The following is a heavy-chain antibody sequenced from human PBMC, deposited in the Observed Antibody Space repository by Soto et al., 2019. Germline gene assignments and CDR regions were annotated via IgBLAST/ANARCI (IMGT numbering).Heavy chain of an antibody. CDR3: ARRGYSGYDYPPYYFDY. CDR1: GGSISSSSYY. CDR2: IYYSGST. J-gene: IGHJ4*02. V-gene: IGHV4-39*01. Sequence: WETLSLTCTVSGGSISSSSYYWGWIRQPPGKGLEWIGSIYYSGSTYYNPSLKSRVTISVDTSKNQFSLKLSSVTAADTAVYYCARRGYSGYDYPPYYFDYWGQGTLVTVSS. D-gene: IGHD5-12*01.